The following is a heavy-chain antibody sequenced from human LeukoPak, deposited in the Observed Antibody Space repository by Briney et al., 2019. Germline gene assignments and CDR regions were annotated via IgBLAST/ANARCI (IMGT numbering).Heavy chain of an antibody. CDR1: GFTFSNAW. CDR2: ISSSSDYI. Sequence: GGSLRLSCAASGFTFSNAWMSWVRQAPGKGLEWVSSISSSSDYIYYADSVKGRFTISRVNAKNSLYLQMNSLRAEDTAVYYCARDYYGSGSPDYWGQGTLATVSS. D-gene: IGHD3-10*01. V-gene: IGHV3-21*01. J-gene: IGHJ4*02. CDR3: ARDYYGSGSPDY.